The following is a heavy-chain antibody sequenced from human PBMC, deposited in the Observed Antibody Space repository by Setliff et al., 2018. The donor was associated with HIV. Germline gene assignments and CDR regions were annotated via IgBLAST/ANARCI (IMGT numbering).Heavy chain of an antibody. D-gene: IGHD1-26*01. Sequence: ASVKVSCKAAGYTFTNYFMHWVRQAPGEVLEWVGRVDPEDAETRYAMKFHGSVTISADTSTDTTYLSLTSLRSQDTAVYYCATVRIVGATEFDYWGQGTVVTVSS. CDR2: VDPEDAET. CDR1: GYTFTNYF. J-gene: IGHJ4*02. CDR3: ATVRIVGATEFDY. V-gene: IGHV1-69-2*01.